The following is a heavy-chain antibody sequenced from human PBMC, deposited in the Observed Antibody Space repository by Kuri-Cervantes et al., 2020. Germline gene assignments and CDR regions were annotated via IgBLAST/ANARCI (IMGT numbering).Heavy chain of an antibody. CDR3: ARGFKGYGDYEEYFDY. CDR1: GGSISSYY. D-gene: IGHD4-17*01. CDR2: IYYSGST. J-gene: IGHJ4*02. Sequence: SETLSLTCTVSGGSISSYYWGWIRQPPGKGLEWIGSIYYSGSTYYNPSLKSRVTISVDTSKNQFSLKLSSVTAADTAVYYCARGFKGYGDYEEYFDYWGQGTLVTVSS. V-gene: IGHV4-39*07.